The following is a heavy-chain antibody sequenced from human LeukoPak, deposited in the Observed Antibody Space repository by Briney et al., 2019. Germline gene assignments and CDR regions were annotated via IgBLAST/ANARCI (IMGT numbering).Heavy chain of an antibody. V-gene: IGHV3-30*18. J-gene: IGHJ5*02. D-gene: IGHD2-2*01. CDR1: GFTFSSYG. CDR2: ISYDGSNK. CDR3: AKDLYCSSTSCYPGA. Sequence: PGGSLRLSCAASGFTFSSYGMHWVRQAPGKGLEWVAVISYDGSNKYYADSVKGRFTISRDNSKNTLYLQMNSLRAEDTAVYYCAKDLYCSSTSCYPGAWGQGTLVTVSS.